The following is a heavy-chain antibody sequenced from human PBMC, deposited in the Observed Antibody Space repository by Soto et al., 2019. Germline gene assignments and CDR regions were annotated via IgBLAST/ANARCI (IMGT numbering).Heavy chain of an antibody. D-gene: IGHD3-3*01. CDR3: AREAGVISPLDY. J-gene: IGHJ4*02. CDR2: INAGNSNT. Sequence: ASVKVSCKASGYTFTTYIIHWVRQAPGQRLEWMGWINAGNSNTKYSQNFQGRVTITRDTSASTAYMELSSLTSEDTAVYYCAREAGVISPLDYWGQGTLVTVSS. V-gene: IGHV1-3*01. CDR1: GYTFTTYI.